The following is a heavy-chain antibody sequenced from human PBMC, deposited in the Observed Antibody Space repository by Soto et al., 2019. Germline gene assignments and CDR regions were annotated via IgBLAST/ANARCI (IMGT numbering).Heavy chain of an antibody. Sequence: PGGSLRLSCAASGFTFSSYAMSWVRQAPGKGLEWVSAISGSGGSTYYADSVKGRFTISMDNSKNTLYLQMNSLRAEDTAVYYCAVNYYDSSGYYPAGSFDYWGQGTLVTVSS. CDR1: GFTFSSYA. V-gene: IGHV3-23*01. CDR3: AVNYYDSSGYYPAGSFDY. CDR2: ISGSGGST. J-gene: IGHJ4*02. D-gene: IGHD3-22*01.